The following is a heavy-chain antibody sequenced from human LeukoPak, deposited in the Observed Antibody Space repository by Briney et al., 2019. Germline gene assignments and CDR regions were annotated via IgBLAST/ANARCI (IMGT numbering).Heavy chain of an antibody. CDR1: GFTFSSYW. CDR2: ISYVGSNQ. CDR3: ARPGRPYYFYYYMDV. V-gene: IGHV3-30*03. Sequence: PGGSLRLSCAASGFTFSSYWMHWVRQAPGKGLEWVALISYVGSNQYYADSVKGRFTISRDNSENTLYLRMNSLRAEDTALYYCARPGRPYYFYYYMDVWGKGTTVTVSS. J-gene: IGHJ6*03.